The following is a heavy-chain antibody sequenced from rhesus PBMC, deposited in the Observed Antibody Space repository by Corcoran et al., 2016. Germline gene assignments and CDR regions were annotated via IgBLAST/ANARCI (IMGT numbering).Heavy chain of an antibody. CDR3: ARDRPSNDRFDV. D-gene: IGHD4-23*01. V-gene: IGHV4S2*01. CDR1: GASISSDY. CDR2: IYGSGGNT. Sequence: QVQLQESGPGLVKPSETLPLTCAVSGASISSDYWSWIRQAPGKGLEWIGRIYGSGGNTDYNPSRKGRVTSSKDRSKNQFSLKLSSVTVADTAVYYCARDRPSNDRFDVWGAGLLVTVSP. J-gene: IGHJ5-1*01.